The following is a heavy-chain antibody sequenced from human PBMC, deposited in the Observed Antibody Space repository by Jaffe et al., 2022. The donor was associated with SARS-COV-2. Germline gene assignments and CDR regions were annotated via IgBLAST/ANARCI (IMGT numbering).Heavy chain of an antibody. CDR1: GGSISSYY. CDR2: IYYSGST. Sequence: QVQLQESGPGLVKPSETLSLTCTVSGGSISSYYWSWIRQPPGKGLEWIGYIYYSGSTNYNPSLKSRVTISVDTSKNQFSLKLSSVTAADTAVYYCARARSDYSNLNWFDPWGQGTLVTVSS. D-gene: IGHD4-4*01. J-gene: IGHJ5*02. V-gene: IGHV4-59*01. CDR3: ARARSDYSNLNWFDP.